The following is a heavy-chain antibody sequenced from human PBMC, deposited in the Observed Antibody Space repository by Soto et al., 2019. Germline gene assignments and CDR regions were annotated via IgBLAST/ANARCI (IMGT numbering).Heavy chain of an antibody. D-gene: IGHD1-7*01. CDR1: GFTFSNYW. CDR2: IKYDGSST. V-gene: IGHV3-74*01. CDR3: TRHGTGSTPLDY. J-gene: IGHJ4*02. Sequence: EVQLVESGGGLVQPGGSLRLSCAASGFTFSNYWMHWVRQAPGKGLVWVSHIKYDGSSTSYADSVKGRFTISRDNAKNTLILQMNSLRAEDTAVYYCTRHGTGSTPLDYWGQGTLVTVSS.